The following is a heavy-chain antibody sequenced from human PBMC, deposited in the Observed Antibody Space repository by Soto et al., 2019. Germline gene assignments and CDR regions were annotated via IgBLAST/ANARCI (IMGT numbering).Heavy chain of an antibody. CDR3: ARQRWFDP. CDR2: MYYTGST. CDR1: GDSISGNY. V-gene: IGHV4-59*08. Sequence: SETLSLTCTVSGDSISGNYWGWIRQPPGKRLQWIGYMYYTGSTNYNPSLKSRVTISVDTSKNQFSLRLSSVTAADTAVYYCARQRWFDPWGQGTLVTVSS. J-gene: IGHJ5*02.